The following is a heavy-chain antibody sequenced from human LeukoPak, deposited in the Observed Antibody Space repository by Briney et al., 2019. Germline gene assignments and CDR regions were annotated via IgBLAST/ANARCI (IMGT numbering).Heavy chain of an antibody. Sequence: PSETLSLTCAVYGGSFSGYYWSWIRQPPGKGLEWIGEINHSGSTNYNPSLKSRVTISVDTSKNQFSLKLSSVTAADTAVYYCARGMTTVTSDYWRQGTLVTVSS. D-gene: IGHD4-17*01. CDR1: GGSFSGYY. CDR3: ARGMTTVTSDY. J-gene: IGHJ4*02. CDR2: INHSGST. V-gene: IGHV4-34*01.